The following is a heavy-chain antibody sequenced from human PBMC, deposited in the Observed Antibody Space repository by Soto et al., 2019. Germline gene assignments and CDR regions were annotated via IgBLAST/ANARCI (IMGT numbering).Heavy chain of an antibody. Sequence: EVQLVESGGGLVKPGGSLRLSCAASGFSFSDYSMNWVCQAPGKGLEWVSSISGSRSYIYYTDSLKGRITVSRDHANKSVEGQMNILRSEATAVYYCARDGAYCSGIGFRYYFQYVDAWCKGTTVTVSS. CDR1: GFSFSDYS. V-gene: IGHV3-21*01. D-gene: IGHD2-15*01. CDR3: ARDGAYCSGIGFRYYFQYVDA. CDR2: ISGSRSYI. J-gene: IGHJ6*03.